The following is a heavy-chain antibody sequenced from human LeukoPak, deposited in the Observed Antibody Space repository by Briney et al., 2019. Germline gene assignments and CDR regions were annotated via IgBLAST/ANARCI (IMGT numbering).Heavy chain of an antibody. V-gene: IGHV3-23*01. CDR1: GYSFTNYA. Sequence: GGCLRLSWAASGYSFTNYAMRWVRQPPGKGLEWVSSLSGGGITYYADSVKGRFTIFRDISNKTLYLQMNSLRAADPGVYYCAKDLGTAVNQFAIAYFRHWGQGNLVTVSS. CDR3: AKDLGTAVNQFAIAYFRH. CDR2: LSGGGIT. D-gene: IGHD7-27*01. J-gene: IGHJ1*01.